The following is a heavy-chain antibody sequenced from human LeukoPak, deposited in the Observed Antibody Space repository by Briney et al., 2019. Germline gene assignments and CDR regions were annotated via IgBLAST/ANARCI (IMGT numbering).Heavy chain of an antibody. CDR3: AKWGDYDVLTGYYDSDY. CDR2: VSGRDTST. V-gene: IGHV3-23*01. D-gene: IGHD3-9*01. CDR1: GFTFSNYA. Sequence: GASLRLSCAASGFTFSNYAMSWVRQAPGKGLEWVSAVSGRDTSTYYTDSVKGRLTISRDNSKNTLYLQMNSLSAEDTAIYYCAKWGDYDVLTGYYDSDYWGQGTLVTVSS. J-gene: IGHJ4*02.